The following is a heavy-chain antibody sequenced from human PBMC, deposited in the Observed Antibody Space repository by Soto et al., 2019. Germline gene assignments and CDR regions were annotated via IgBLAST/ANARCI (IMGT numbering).Heavy chain of an antibody. J-gene: IGHJ6*02. Sequence: PSETLSLTCAVSGGSISSSNWWSWVRQPPGKGLEWIGEIYHSGSTNYNPSLKSRVTISVDKSKNQFSLKLSSVTAADTAVYYCARVRPVKSSTSNGMDVWGQGTTVTVSS. V-gene: IGHV4-4*02. CDR2: IYHSGST. CDR1: GGSISSSNW. D-gene: IGHD6-13*01. CDR3: ARVRPVKSSTSNGMDV.